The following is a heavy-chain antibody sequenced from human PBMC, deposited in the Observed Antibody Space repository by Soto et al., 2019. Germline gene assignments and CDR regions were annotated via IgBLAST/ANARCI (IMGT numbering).Heavy chain of an antibody. CDR2: IYYSGST. D-gene: IGHD3-16*02. CDR1: GGSISSYY. J-gene: IGHJ5*02. V-gene: IGHV4-59*01. Sequence: SETLSLTCTVSGGSISSYYWSWIRQPPGKGLEWIGYIYYSGSTNYKPSPKSRVTISVDTTKNQFSLKLSSVTAAATAVYYFSLDISEDHRYNIYPRYWFDPWGQGTLVTVSS. CDR3: SLDISEDHRYNIYPRYWFDP.